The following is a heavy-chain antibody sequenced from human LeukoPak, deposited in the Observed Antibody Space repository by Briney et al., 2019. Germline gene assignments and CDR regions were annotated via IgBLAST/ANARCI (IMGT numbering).Heavy chain of an antibody. CDR2: IEQDGSER. CDR3: AKGRGFDI. V-gene: IGHV3-7*01. CDR1: GFTFSFYW. Sequence: GGSLRLSCAASGFTFSFYWMSWVRQAPGKGLEWVANIEQDGSERYSVDSVKGRFTISRDNAKNSLYLQMNSLRAEDTAAYYCAKGRGFDIWGQGTMVTVSS. J-gene: IGHJ3*02.